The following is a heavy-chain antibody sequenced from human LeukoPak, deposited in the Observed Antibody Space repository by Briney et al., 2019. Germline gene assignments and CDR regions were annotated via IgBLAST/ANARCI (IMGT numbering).Heavy chain of an antibody. CDR1: GFTFNNYP. D-gene: IGHD3-10*01. CDR3: ALIDA. CDR2: ITGGADST. Sequence: GGSLRLSCAGSGFTFNNYPISWVRQTPGKGLEWVSAITGGADSTYYADSVKGRFTISRDNSRNTLFLEMSSLRAEDTAIYYCALIDAWGPGTLVTVSS. J-gene: IGHJ5*02. V-gene: IGHV3-23*01.